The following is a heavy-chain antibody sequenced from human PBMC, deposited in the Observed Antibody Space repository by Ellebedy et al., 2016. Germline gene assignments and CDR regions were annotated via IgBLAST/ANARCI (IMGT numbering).Heavy chain of an antibody. Sequence: GGSLRLXXAASGFTFSNYWMAWVRQVPGKGLEWVADIKQDESEKYYVDSVKGRFTISRDNAKSSLDLQMNSLRAEDTAVYYCARGLPAAGPRVPDYWGQGTLVTVSS. V-gene: IGHV3-7*04. CDR3: ARGLPAAGPRVPDY. J-gene: IGHJ4*02. CDR1: GFTFSNYW. D-gene: IGHD6-13*01. CDR2: IKQDESEK.